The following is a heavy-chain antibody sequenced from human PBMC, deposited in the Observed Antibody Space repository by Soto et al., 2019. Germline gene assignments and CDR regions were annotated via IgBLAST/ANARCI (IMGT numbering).Heavy chain of an antibody. CDR2: INPNSGGT. D-gene: IGHD2-2*01. J-gene: IGHJ4*02. V-gene: IGHV1-2*02. CDR3: AKAGRSHCRSTSCYTKYFDY. Sequence: QVKLVQAGAEVKKPGASVKVSCKASGYTFTGYYMHWVRQAPGQGLEGMGCINPNSGGTNYAQKFQGRVTMTRDTSISTAYMELRRLGSDDTAVYYCAKAGRSHCRSTSCYTKYFDYWGQGTLVTVSS. CDR1: GYTFTGYY.